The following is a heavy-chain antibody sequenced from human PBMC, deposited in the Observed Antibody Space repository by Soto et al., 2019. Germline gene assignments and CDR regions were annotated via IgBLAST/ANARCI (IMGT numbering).Heavy chain of an antibody. Sequence: PSETLSLTCTISGGSISSSSYYWGWIRQPPGKGLEWIGSIYYSGSTYYNPSLKSRVTISVDTSKNQFSLKLSSVTAADTAVYYCVSCGVTIFGVANYYYYGMDVWGQGTTVTVS. CDR2: IYYSGST. V-gene: IGHV4-39*01. CDR3: VSCGVTIFGVANYYYYGMDV. J-gene: IGHJ6*02. D-gene: IGHD3-3*01. CDR1: GGSISSSSYY.